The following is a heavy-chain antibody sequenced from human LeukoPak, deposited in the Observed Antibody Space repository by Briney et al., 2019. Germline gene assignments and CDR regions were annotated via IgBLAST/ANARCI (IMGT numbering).Heavy chain of an antibody. D-gene: IGHD3-3*01. CDR1: GGSISSSSYY. CDR3: ARDDYYDFWSGYLHDPTIDAFDI. J-gene: IGHJ3*02. CDR2: IYYSGST. V-gene: IGHV4-39*07. Sequence: PSETLSLTCSVSGGSISSSSYYWGWIRQPPGKGLEWIGSIYYSGSTYYNPSLKSRVTISVDTSKNQFSLKLSSVTAADTAVYYCARDDYYDFWSGYLHDPTIDAFDIWGQGTMVTVSS.